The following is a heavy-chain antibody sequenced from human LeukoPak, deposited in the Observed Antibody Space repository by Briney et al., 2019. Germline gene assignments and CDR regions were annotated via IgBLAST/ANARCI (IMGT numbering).Heavy chain of an antibody. CDR2: INPNSGGT. CDR1: GYTFTGYY. CDR3: ARVVYYYDSSGYQNAEYFQH. Sequence: GASVKVSCKASGYTFTGYYIHWVRQAPGQGLEWMGWINPNSGGTNYAQKFQGRVTMTRDTSISTAYMELSRLRSDDTAVYYCARVVYYYDSSGYQNAEYFQHWGQGTLVTVSS. D-gene: IGHD3-22*01. V-gene: IGHV1-2*02. J-gene: IGHJ1*01.